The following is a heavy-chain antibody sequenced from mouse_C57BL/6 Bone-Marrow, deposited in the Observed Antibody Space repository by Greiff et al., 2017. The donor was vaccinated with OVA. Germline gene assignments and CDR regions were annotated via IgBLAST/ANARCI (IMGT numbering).Heavy chain of an antibody. CDR1: GYTFTSYW. V-gene: IGHV1-52*01. J-gene: IGHJ2*01. D-gene: IGHD3-2*02. CDR2: IDPSDSET. Sequence: QVQLQQPGAELVRPGSSVKLSCKASGYTFTSYWMHWVKQRPIQGLEWIGNIDPSDSETHYNQKFKDKATLTVDKSSSTAYMQLSSLTSEDSAVYYGARKGGTAQATGYFDYWGQGTTLTVSS. CDR3: ARKGGTAQATGYFDY.